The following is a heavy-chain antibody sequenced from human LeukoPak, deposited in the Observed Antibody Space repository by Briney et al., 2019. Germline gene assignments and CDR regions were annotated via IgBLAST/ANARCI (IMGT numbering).Heavy chain of an antibody. CDR1: GFSFSDYY. J-gene: IGHJ4*02. CDR2: FSTSGGSI. Sequence: PGGSLRLSCAAFGFSFSDYYMSWIRQAPGKGLEWVSYFSTSGGSIYYADSVQGRFTVSRDNTKNSVYLQMNSLRAEDTAVYYCARDAPAGEKPEYFFDYWGQGTLVTVSS. V-gene: IGHV3-11*04. CDR3: ARDAPAGEKPEYFFDY.